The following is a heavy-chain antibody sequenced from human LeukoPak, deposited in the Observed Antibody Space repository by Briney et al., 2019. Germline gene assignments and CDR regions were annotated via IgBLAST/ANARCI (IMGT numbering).Heavy chain of an antibody. D-gene: IGHD2-21*02. J-gene: IGHJ3*02. CDR2: IYYSGSI. V-gene: IGHV4-59*01. Sequence: PSETLSLTCTVSGASISSYYWSWIRQPPGQGLEWIGYIYYSGSINYNPSLKSRVSISVDTSKNQFSLKLSSVTAADTAVYHCARGAYCGGDCYSYPHDAFDIWGQGTMVTVSS. CDR1: GASISSYY. CDR3: ARGAYCGGDCYSYPHDAFDI.